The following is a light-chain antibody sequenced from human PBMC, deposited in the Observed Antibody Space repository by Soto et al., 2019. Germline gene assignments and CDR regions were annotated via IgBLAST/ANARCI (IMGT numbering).Light chain of an antibody. CDR2: DVS. Sequence: QSALTQPASVSGSPEQSITISCTGTSSDVGGYNYVSWFQQHPGKAPKLIIYDVSNRPSGVSNRFSGSKSGNTASLTISGLQAEDEADYYCSSYTSSSTVVFGGGTKLTVL. J-gene: IGLJ2*01. CDR1: SSDVGGYNY. V-gene: IGLV2-14*01. CDR3: SSYTSSSTVV.